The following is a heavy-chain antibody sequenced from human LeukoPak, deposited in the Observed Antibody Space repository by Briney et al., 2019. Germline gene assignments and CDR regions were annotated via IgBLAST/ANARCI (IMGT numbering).Heavy chain of an antibody. V-gene: IGHV3-23*01. J-gene: IGHJ4*02. Sequence: PGGSLRLSCAASGFTLNNYAMSWVRQAPGKGLEWVSIINNSGGSTYYADSVKGRFTISRDLSKNTLYLQMNSLRAEDTAVYYCARSPVSDYWGQGTLVTVSS. CDR2: INNSGGST. CDR3: ARSPVSDY. CDR1: GFTLNNYA.